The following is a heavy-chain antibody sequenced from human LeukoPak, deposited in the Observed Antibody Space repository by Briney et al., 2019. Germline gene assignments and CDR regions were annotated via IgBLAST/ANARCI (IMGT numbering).Heavy chain of an antibody. CDR2: IYSGGNT. V-gene: IGHV3-53*01. J-gene: IGHJ5*02. Sequence: GGSLRLSCAASGFTVSSSYMSWVRQAPGKGLEWVSVIYSGGNTYYAASVKGRFTMSRDNSKNTVYLQMNSLRAEDTAVYFCARPRDWIQFDPWGQGTLVTVSS. CDR1: GFTVSSSY. D-gene: IGHD3/OR15-3a*01. CDR3: ARPRDWIQFDP.